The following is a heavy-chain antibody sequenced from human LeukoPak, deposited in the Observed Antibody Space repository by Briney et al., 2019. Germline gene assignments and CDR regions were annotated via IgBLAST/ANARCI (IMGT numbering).Heavy chain of an antibody. CDR1: GGTFSSYA. D-gene: IGHD3-22*01. J-gene: IGHJ4*02. Sequence: SVKVSCKASGGTFSSYAISWVRQAPGQGLEWMGGIIPILGIANYAQKFQGRVTITADKSTSTAYMELSRLRSEDTAVYYCASPNTYYYDSSGYYGFDYWGQGTLVTVSS. CDR3: ASPNTYYYDSSGYYGFDY. V-gene: IGHV1-69*04. CDR2: IIPILGIA.